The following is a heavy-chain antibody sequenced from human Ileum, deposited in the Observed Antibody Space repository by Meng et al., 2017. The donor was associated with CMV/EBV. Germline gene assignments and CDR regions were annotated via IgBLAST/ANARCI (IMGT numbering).Heavy chain of an antibody. J-gene: IGHJ4*02. D-gene: IGHD1-26*01. V-gene: IGHV3-23*01. CDR3: AKGPPAWELPAVDY. Sequence: SCAVSGFSFSSYAMNWVRQAPGKGLEWVSSISNSGVSTYYADSVKGRFTISRDNSKSTLYLQMNSLRAEDTAVYYCAKGPPAWELPAVDYWGQGTLVTVSS. CDR1: GFSFSSYA. CDR2: ISNSGVST.